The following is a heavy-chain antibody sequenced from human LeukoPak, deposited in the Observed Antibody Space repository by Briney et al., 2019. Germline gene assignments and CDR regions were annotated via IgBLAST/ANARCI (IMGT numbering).Heavy chain of an antibody. J-gene: IGHJ4*02. Sequence: ASVKVSCKASGYTFTSYGISWVRQAPGQGLEWMGWISAYNGNTNYAQKLQGRVTMTTDTSTSTAYMELRSLRSDDTAVYYCARGTMVRGVIMRGIYFDYWGQGTLVTVSS. V-gene: IGHV1-18*01. D-gene: IGHD3-10*01. CDR1: GYTFTSYG. CDR3: ARGTMVRGVIMRGIYFDY. CDR2: ISAYNGNT.